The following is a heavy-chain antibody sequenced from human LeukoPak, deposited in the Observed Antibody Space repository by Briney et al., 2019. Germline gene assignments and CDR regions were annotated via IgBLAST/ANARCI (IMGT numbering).Heavy chain of an antibody. V-gene: IGHV3-23*01. Sequence: GGSLRLSCAASGFTFSSYAMSWVRQAPGKGLEWVSAISGSGGSTYYADSVKGRFTISRDNSKNTLYLRMNSLRAEDTAVYYCAKDQGPSQGEAAAPYNWFDPWGQGTLVTVSS. CDR1: GFTFSSYA. J-gene: IGHJ5*02. D-gene: IGHD2-2*01. CDR3: AKDQGPSQGEAAAPYNWFDP. CDR2: ISGSGGST.